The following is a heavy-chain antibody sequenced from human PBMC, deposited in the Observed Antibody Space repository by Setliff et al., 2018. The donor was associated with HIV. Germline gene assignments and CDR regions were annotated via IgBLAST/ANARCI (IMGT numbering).Heavy chain of an antibody. CDR3: ARQLSNSLES. J-gene: IGHJ4*02. D-gene: IGHD1-1*01. Sequence: ASVKVSCKASGYTFTGYFIHWVRQAPGQGLEWMGQINPNRGDTNTPQRFRGRVTMTRDTSINTAYMELSGLRSDDTAVYYCARQLSNSLESWGQGTPVTVSS. V-gene: IGHV1-2*06. CDR2: INPNRGDT. CDR1: GYTFTGYF.